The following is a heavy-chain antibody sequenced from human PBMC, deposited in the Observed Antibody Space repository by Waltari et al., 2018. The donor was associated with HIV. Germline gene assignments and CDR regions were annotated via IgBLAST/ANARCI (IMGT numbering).Heavy chain of an antibody. D-gene: IGHD3-22*01. CDR1: GFTFIGYY. V-gene: IGHV1-2*02. CDR2: IDPNSGET. CDR3: ARTYYYDSSGYYAP. Sequence: QVQLVQSGAEVKKPGASVKVSCKASGFTFIGYYIYWVRQAPGRGCEWSGWIDPNSGETNYAQTFQGRVTMTRDTSISTAYMELSRLRPTDTAVYYCARTYYYDSSGYYAPWGQGTLVTVSS. J-gene: IGHJ5*02.